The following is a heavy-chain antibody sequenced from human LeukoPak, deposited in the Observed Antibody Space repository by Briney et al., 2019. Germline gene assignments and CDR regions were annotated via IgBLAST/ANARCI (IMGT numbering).Heavy chain of an antibody. CDR1: GFTFSSYW. CDR2: INSDGSST. D-gene: IGHD5-18*01. J-gene: IGHJ4*02. CDR3: AGGYSYGYTNY. V-gene: IGHV3-74*01. Sequence: GSLRLSCAASGFTFSSYWMHWVRQALGKGLVWVSRINSDGSSTSYADSVKGRFTISRDNAKNTLYLQMNSLSAEDTAVYYCAGGYSYGYTNYWGQGTLVTVSS.